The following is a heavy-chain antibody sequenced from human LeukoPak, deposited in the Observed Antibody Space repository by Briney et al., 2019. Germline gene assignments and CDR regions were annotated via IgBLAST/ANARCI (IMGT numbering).Heavy chain of an antibody. Sequence: GGSLRLSCAASGFTFSSYGMHWVRQALGKGLEWVAVIWYDGSNKYYADSVKGRFTISRDNSKNKLYLQMNSLRAEDTAVYYCARDIGYSGSYWTLYYYYGMDVWGQGTTVTVSS. CDR2: IWYDGSNK. V-gene: IGHV3-33*01. CDR1: GFTFSSYG. CDR3: ARDIGYSGSYWTLYYYYGMDV. D-gene: IGHD1-26*01. J-gene: IGHJ6*02.